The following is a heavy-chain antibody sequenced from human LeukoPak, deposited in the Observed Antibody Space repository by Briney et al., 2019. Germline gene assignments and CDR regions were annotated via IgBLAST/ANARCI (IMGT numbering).Heavy chain of an antibody. J-gene: IGHJ2*01. CDR2: IGTDESST. V-gene: IGHV3-74*01. Sequence: GGSLRLSCSASGFTFTSYRMHWVRQAPGQGLMWVSRIGTDESSTTYADSVKGRFTISRDNAKNTLFLQMSSLRADDTAVYYCAGGGPRANWYFDLWGRGTLVTVSS. CDR3: AGGGPRANWYFDL. D-gene: IGHD1-26*01. CDR1: GFTFTSYR.